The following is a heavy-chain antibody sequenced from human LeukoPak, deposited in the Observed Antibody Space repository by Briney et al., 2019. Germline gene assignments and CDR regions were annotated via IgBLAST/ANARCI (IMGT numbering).Heavy chain of an antibody. Sequence: ASVRVSCKASGYTFTNYYMHWVRQGPGLGFEWMGWINPKSGGTSYPQKFQGRLTMTRDTSISTAYMELSRLGSDDTAVYYCVPSANYYYFDYWGQGTLVTVSS. CDR1: GYTFTNYY. D-gene: IGHD1-26*01. CDR3: VPSANYYYFDY. V-gene: IGHV1-2*02. CDR2: INPKSGGT. J-gene: IGHJ4*02.